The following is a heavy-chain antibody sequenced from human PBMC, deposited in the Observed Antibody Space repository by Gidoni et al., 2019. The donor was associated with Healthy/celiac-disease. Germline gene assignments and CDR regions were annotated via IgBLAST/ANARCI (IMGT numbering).Heavy chain of an antibody. J-gene: IGHJ4*02. CDR3: AREYYYGSGSYSDY. D-gene: IGHD3-10*01. CDR2: IYWDDDK. V-gene: IGHV2-5*02. Sequence: QITLKESGPTLVKPTQTLTLTCTFSGFSLSTSGVGVGWIRQPPGKALEWLALIYWDDDKRYSPSLKSRLTITKDTSKNQVVLTMTNMDPVDTATYYCAREYYYGSGSYSDYWGQGTLVTVSS. CDR1: GFSLSTSGVG.